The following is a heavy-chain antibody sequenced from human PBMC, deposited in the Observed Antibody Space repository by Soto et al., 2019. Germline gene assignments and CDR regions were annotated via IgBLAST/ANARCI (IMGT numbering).Heavy chain of an antibody. D-gene: IGHD3-10*01. CDR2: VDRTGSAT. J-gene: IGHJ2*01. CDR1: GFIFSSYA. Sequence: EVQLLQSGGDSVQPGGSLRLSCAASGFIFSSYAMSWVRQDPGKGLGWLSTVDRTGSATYYADSVKGRFTISRDNSKNTLFLQMNSLTAEDTAVYYCAKIGDPTYGNWYFDLWGRGTLFTVSS. CDR3: AKIGDPTYGNWYFDL. V-gene: IGHV3-23*01.